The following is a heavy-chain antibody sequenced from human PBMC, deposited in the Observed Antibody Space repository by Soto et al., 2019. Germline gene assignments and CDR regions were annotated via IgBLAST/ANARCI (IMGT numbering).Heavy chain of an antibody. CDR3: ARDRGLAFDY. CDR1: GGSISSSGYY. CDR2: IYYSGST. J-gene: IGHJ4*02. D-gene: IGHD2-15*01. V-gene: IGHV4-39*02. Sequence: PSETLSLTCTVSGGSISSSGYYWGWIRQPPGKGLEWIGTIYYSGSTYYNPSLKSRVTISVDTSKNQFSLKLSSVTAADTAVYYCARDRGLAFDYWGQGTLVTVSS.